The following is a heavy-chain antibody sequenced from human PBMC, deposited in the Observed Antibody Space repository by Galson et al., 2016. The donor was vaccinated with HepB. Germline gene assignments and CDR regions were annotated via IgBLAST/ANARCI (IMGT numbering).Heavy chain of an antibody. CDR2: IKPVGSEK. V-gene: IGHV3-7*01. J-gene: IGHJ4*02. CDR3: ARRSCTAGRCYSASYLCFDS. CDR1: TFTFSNYW. D-gene: IGHD2-15*01. Sequence: SLRLSCADSTFTFSNYWMTWVRQAPGKGLEWVANIKPVGSEKYYVDSVKGRFTISRDNAKNSLYLQMNSLRAEDTAVYYCARRSCTAGRCYSASYLCFDSWGQGTLVTVSS.